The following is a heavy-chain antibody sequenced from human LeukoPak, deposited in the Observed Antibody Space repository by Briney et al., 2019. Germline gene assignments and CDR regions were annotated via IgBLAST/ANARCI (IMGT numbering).Heavy chain of an antibody. V-gene: IGHV3-30-3*01. Sequence: GGSLRLSCAASGFTFSSYAMHWVRQAPGKGLEWVAVISYDGSNKYYADSVKGRFTISRDNSKNTLYLQMNSLRAEDTAVYYCARTGPSTEAEYFQHWGQGTLVTVSS. CDR3: ARTGPSTEAEYFQH. D-gene: IGHD1-14*01. J-gene: IGHJ1*01. CDR2: ISYDGSNK. CDR1: GFTFSSYA.